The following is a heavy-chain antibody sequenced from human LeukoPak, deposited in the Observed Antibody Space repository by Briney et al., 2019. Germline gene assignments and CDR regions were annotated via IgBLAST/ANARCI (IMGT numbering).Heavy chain of an antibody. Sequence: SETLSLTCTVSGGSISSYYWSWIRQPPGKGLEWIGSIYYSGSTYYNPSLKSRVTISVDTSKNQFSLKLSSVTAADTAVYYCATSYSYYFDYWGQGTLVTVSS. V-gene: IGHV4-59*12. D-gene: IGHD2-21*01. CDR1: GGSISSYY. CDR3: ATSYSYYFDY. J-gene: IGHJ4*02. CDR2: IYYSGST.